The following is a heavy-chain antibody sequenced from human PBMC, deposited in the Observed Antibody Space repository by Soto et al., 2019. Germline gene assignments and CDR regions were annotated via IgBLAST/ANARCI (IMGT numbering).Heavy chain of an antibody. CDR1: GFTFTSYT. CDR3: ARARVYATGPLDF. V-gene: IGHV3-21*06. D-gene: IGHD6-13*01. Sequence: VGSLRLSCAASGFTFTSYTMNWVRQAPGKGLEWVSSISSSSDYIYYADSMKGRVTISRDNAKNSLFLDINSLTGEDTAVYYCARARVYATGPLDFWGQGTLVTVSS. J-gene: IGHJ4*02. CDR2: ISSSSDYI.